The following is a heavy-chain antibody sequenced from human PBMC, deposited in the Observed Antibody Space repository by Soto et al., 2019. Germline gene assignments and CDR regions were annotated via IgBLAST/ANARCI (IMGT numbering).Heavy chain of an antibody. J-gene: IGHJ6*02. CDR3: ARWPITMLVVVISPYGMDV. CDR2: ISAYNGNT. CDR1: GYTFTSYG. V-gene: IGHV1-18*01. Sequence: GASVKVSCKASGYTFTSYGISWVRQAPGQGLEWMGWISAYNGNTKYAQKLQGRVTMTTDTSTSTAYMELRSLRSDDTAVYYCARWPITMLVVVISPYGMDVWGQGTTVTVSS. D-gene: IGHD3-22*01.